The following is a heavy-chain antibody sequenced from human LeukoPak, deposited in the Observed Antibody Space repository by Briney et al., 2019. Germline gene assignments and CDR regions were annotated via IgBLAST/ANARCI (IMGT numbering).Heavy chain of an antibody. CDR1: GFTFSSYW. D-gene: IGHD3-10*01. CDR2: ISYDGSNK. Sequence: HPGGSLRLSYAASGFTFSSYWMSWVRQAPGKGLEWVTGISYDGSNKYYVDSVKRRFTISRDNSKKTLYLQMNSLRAEDTAVYYCAKDSRSVVIRAGWFDPWGQGTLVTVSS. V-gene: IGHV3-30*18. J-gene: IGHJ5*02. CDR3: AKDSRSVVIRAGWFDP.